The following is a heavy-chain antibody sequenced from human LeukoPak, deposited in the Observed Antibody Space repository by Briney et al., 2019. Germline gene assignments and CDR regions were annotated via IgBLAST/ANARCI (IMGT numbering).Heavy chain of an antibody. CDR3: ASGGSDYGGNSGLGY. Sequence: ASVKVSCKASGYTFTSYYMHWVRQAPGQGLEWMGIINPSGGGTSYAQKFQGRVTMTRDTSTSTVYMELSSLRSEDTAVYYCASGGSDYGGNSGLGYWGQGTLVTVSS. D-gene: IGHD4-23*01. CDR2: INPSGGGT. CDR1: GYTFTSYY. V-gene: IGHV1-46*01. J-gene: IGHJ4*02.